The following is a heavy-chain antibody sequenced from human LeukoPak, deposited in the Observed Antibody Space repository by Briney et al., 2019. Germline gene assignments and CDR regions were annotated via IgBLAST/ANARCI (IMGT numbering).Heavy chain of an antibody. CDR3: ARLYGSGWEQPYYFDY. Sequence: GESLKISCKGSGYSFTSYWIGWVRQMPGKGLEWMGIIYPGDSDTRYSPSFQGQVTISADKSISTAYLQWSSLKASDTAMYYCARLYGSGWEQPYYFDYWGQGTLVTVSS. CDR1: GYSFTSYW. D-gene: IGHD1-26*01. CDR2: IYPGDSDT. J-gene: IGHJ4*02. V-gene: IGHV5-51*01.